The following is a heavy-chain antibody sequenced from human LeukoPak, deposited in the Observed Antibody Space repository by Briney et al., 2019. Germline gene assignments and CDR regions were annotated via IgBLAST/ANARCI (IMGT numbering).Heavy chain of an antibody. CDR3: ARGPYYDFWSGYYTRFDY. D-gene: IGHD3-3*01. J-gene: IGHJ4*02. CDR2: IYHSGST. Sequence: SETLSLTCAVSGGSISGSNWWSWVRQPPGKGLEWIGEIYHSGSTNYNPSLKSRVTISVDTSKNQFSLKLSSVTAADTAVYYCARGPYYDFWSGYYTRFDYWGQGTLVTVSS. CDR1: GGSISGSNW. V-gene: IGHV4-4*02.